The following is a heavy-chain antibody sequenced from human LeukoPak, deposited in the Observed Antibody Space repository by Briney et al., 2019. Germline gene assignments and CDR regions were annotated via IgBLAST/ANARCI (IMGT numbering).Heavy chain of an antibody. CDR3: ARLGIVGAPN. D-gene: IGHD1-26*01. V-gene: IGHV4-59*08. J-gene: IGHJ4*02. CDR2: IYYTGST. CDR1: GGSFRSYY. Sequence: SETLSLTCTVSGGSFRSYYWSWIRQPPGKGPEWIGCIYYTGSTDYNPSLKSRVTISVDTAKNQFSLRLSSVTAADTAVYYCARLGIVGAPNWGQGTLVTVSS.